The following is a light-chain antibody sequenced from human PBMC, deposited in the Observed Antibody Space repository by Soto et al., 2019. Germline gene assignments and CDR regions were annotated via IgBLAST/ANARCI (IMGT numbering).Light chain of an antibody. CDR2: GTS. V-gene: IGKV3-20*01. J-gene: IGKJ4*01. CDR3: QQYDASVLT. CDR1: QSVDSRY. Sequence: EIVLTQSPGPLSLSPGERATLSCRASQSVDSRYLAWYQQKAGQTPRLVIYGTSTRATGIPDRFSGSGSGTDFTLTISRLEPEDFAVYYWQQYDASVLTFGGGTKVEIK.